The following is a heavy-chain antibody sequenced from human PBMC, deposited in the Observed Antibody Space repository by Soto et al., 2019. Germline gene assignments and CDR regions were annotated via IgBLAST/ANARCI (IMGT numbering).Heavy chain of an antibody. J-gene: IGHJ4*02. Sequence: QITLNESGPTQVNPRQTLTLTCTFSGFSLTTSGVGVGWIRQSPVKAPEWLALIYWDDDKRYSPSLKRRLTITKDTSKNQVVLTMAALHPADTATSYCAHRVLRTVFGLVTTTAIYFDFWGQGAPFAVSS. CDR2: IYWDDDK. CDR1: GFSLTTSGVG. CDR3: AHRVLRTVFGLVTTTAIYFDF. D-gene: IGHD3-3*01. V-gene: IGHV2-5*02.